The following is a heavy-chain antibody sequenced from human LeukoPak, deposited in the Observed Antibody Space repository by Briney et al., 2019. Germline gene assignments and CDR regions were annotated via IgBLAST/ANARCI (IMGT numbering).Heavy chain of an antibody. V-gene: IGHV3-53*01. D-gene: IGHD3-16*02. CDR1: GFTTTTNY. Sequence: GGSLRLSCAGSGFTTTTNYMTWVRQAPAKGLERVSVIYSSGSTSYADSVKGRFTISRDSSKNTVYLQMSSLRAEDTAVYYCARDHINVNAFDIWGQGTMVTVSS. CDR2: IYSSGST. CDR3: ARDHINVNAFDI. J-gene: IGHJ3*02.